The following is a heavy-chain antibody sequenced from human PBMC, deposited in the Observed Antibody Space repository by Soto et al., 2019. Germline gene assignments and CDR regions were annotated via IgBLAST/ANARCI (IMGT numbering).Heavy chain of an antibody. J-gene: IGHJ4*02. D-gene: IGHD2-2*01. CDR3: AKVESCRSTSCFSVFDA. CDR2: INDDGTYT. Sequence: EVQLVESGGGIVQPGVSLRLSCVGSASTFSGYWMHWVRQAPGKGLVWVPRINDDGTYTRYADSVKGRFTISRDNAKKTLYLQMNSLRAEDTAVYYCAKVESCRSTSCFSVFDAWGQGTLVTVSS. CDR1: ASTFSGYW. V-gene: IGHV3-74*01.